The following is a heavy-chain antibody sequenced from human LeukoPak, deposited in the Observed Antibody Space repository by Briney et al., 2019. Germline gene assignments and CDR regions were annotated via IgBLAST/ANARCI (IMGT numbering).Heavy chain of an antibody. CDR2: ISYDGSNK. CDR1: GFTFSSYG. J-gene: IGHJ4*02. V-gene: IGHV3-30*03. Sequence: PGRSLRLSCAASGFTFSSYGMHWVRQAPGKGLEWVAVISYDGSNKYYADSVKGRFTISRDNSKNTLYLQMNSLRAEDTAVYYCARASGWVGQFDYWGQGTLVTVSS. D-gene: IGHD6-19*01. CDR3: ARASGWVGQFDY.